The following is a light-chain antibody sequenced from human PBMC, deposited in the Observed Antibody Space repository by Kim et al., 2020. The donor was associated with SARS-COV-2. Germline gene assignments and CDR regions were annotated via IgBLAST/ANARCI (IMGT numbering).Light chain of an antibody. J-gene: IGLJ3*02. CDR1: SLRSYY. Sequence: SSELTQDPAVSVALGQTVRITCQGDSLRSYYASWYQQKPGQAPVVVIWGKNNRPSGIPDRFSGSSSGNTAYLTITGAQAEDEADYYCNSRDSSGNHLVFG. V-gene: IGLV3-19*01. CDR3: NSRDSSGNHLV. CDR2: GKN.